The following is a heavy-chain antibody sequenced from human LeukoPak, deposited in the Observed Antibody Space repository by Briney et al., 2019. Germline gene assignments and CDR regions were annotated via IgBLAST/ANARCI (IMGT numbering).Heavy chain of an antibody. J-gene: IGHJ4*02. CDR1: GFTFSSYN. CDR2: ISSSSGYI. D-gene: IGHD3-22*01. V-gene: IGHV3-21*04. Sequence: GGSLRLSCAASGFTFSSYNMNWVRQAPGKGLEWVSSISSSSGYIYYADSVKGRFTISRDNSKNTLYLQTNSLRAEDTAVYYCAKVRSGSTRITMIVVVTGFDYWGQGTLVTVSS. CDR3: AKVRSGSTRITMIVVVTGFDY.